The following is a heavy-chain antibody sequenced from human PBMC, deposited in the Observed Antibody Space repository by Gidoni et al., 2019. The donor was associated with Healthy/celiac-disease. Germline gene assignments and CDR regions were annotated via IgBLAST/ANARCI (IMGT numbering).Heavy chain of an antibody. D-gene: IGHD3-10*01. Sequence: QVQLVESGGGVVQPGRSLRLSCAASGFTFSSYGMHWVRQAPGKGLEWVAVIWYDGSNKYYADSVKGRFTISRDNSKNTLYLQMNSLRAEDTAVYYCASILWFGSDAFDIWGQGTMVTVSS. J-gene: IGHJ3*02. CDR1: GFTFSSYG. CDR3: ASILWFGSDAFDI. V-gene: IGHV3-33*01. CDR2: IWYDGSNK.